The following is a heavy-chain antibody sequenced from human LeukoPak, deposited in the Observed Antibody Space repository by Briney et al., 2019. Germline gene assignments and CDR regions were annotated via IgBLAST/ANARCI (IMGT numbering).Heavy chain of an antibody. CDR1: GFTFSSYA. Sequence: GGSLRLSCAASGFTFSSYAMSWVRQAPGKGLEWVSAISGSGGSTYYADSVKGRFTISRDNSKNTLYLQMNSLRAEDTAVYYCAKSQYYYDSSGYYDAFDIWGQGTMVTVSS. D-gene: IGHD3-22*01. J-gene: IGHJ3*02. V-gene: IGHV3-23*01. CDR2: ISGSGGST. CDR3: AKSQYYYDSSGYYDAFDI.